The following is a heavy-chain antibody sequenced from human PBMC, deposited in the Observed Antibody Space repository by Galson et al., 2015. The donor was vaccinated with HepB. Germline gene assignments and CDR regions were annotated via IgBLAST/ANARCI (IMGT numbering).Heavy chain of an antibody. D-gene: IGHD2-2*02. CDR1: GFTFSSYA. CDR3: ARDGGNQLLYRALHWYFDL. CDR2: ISYDGSNK. V-gene: IGHV3-30-3*01. Sequence: SLRLSCAASGFTFSSYAMHWVRQAPGKGLEWVAVISYDGSNKYYADSVKGRFTISRDNSKNTRYLQMNSLRAEDTAVYYCARDGGNQLLYRALHWYFDLWGRAPWSLSPQ. J-gene: IGHJ2*01.